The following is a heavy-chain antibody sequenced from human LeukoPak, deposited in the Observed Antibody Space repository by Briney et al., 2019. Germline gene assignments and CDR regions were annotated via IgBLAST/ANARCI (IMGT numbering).Heavy chain of an antibody. V-gene: IGHV4-59*12. CDR2: IYYSGST. D-gene: IGHD2-2*01. J-gene: IGHJ6*03. CDR1: GGSISSYY. Sequence: SETLSLTCTVSGGSISSYYWSWIRQPPGKGLEWIGYIYYSGSTNYNPSLKSRVTISVDTSKNQFSLKLNSVTAANTAVYYCARDPDCSSTSCYGYYYMDVWGKGTTVTISS. CDR3: ARDPDCSSTSCYGYYYMDV.